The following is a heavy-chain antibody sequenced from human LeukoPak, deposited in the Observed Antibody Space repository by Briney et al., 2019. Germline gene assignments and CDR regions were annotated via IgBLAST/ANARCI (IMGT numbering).Heavy chain of an antibody. CDR1: GFSLDTNGVA. J-gene: IGHJ4*02. D-gene: IGHD6-19*01. CDR2: IYWDDDE. CDR3: VHRLGGWYSPFDV. V-gene: IGHV2-5*02. Sequence: WGPTLVKLTQTFTLTCSFSGFSLDTNGVAVAWVRQPPGKGRERLGLIYWDDDERYSPSLKTRLTINKDTSRNQVVLIITSMDPVDTCTYYCVHRLGGWYSPFDVWGQGTLVSASS.